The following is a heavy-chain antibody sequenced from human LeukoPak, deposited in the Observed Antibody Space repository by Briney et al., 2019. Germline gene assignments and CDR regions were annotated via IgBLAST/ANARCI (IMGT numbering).Heavy chain of an antibody. V-gene: IGHV4-4*02. CDR2: MHLSGTT. J-gene: IGHJ4*02. D-gene: IGHD3-22*01. CDR3: AGLVGRYSSGLYYYYFDY. CDR1: GDSINSLDL. Sequence: TSETLSLTCTVSGDSINSLDLWSWVRQPPGKGLEWIGEMHLSGTTHSNPSVKSRVTISIDKSKNQFFLNLSSVTAADTAVYYCAGLVGRYSSGLYYYYFDYWGQGTLVTVSS.